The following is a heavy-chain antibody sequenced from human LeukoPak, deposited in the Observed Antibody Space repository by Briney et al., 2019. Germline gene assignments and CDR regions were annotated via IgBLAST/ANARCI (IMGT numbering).Heavy chain of an antibody. Sequence: PSETLSLTCTVSGGSISSYYWSWIRQPPGKGLEWIGYIYYSGSTNYNPSLKSRVTISVDTSKNQFSLKLSSVTAADTAVYYCARLGALLWFGPGGYYGMDVWGQGTTVTVSS. D-gene: IGHD3-10*01. CDR2: IYYSGST. CDR1: GGSISSYY. CDR3: ARLGALLWFGPGGYYGMDV. J-gene: IGHJ6*02. V-gene: IGHV4-59*08.